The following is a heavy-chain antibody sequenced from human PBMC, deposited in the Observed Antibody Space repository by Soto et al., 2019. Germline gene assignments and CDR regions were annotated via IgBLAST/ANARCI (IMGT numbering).Heavy chain of an antibody. CDR2: IYYSGST. V-gene: IGHV4-59*08. CDR3: ARRYSSSFDY. CDR1: GGSISSYY. Sequence: QVQLQESGPGLVKPSETLSLTCTVSGGSISSYYWSWIRQPPGKGLEWIGYIYYSGSTNYNPSLKSRVTISVDTSKNQFSLKLSSVTAADTAVYYCARRYSSSFDYWGKGTLVTVSS. J-gene: IGHJ4*02. D-gene: IGHD6-13*01.